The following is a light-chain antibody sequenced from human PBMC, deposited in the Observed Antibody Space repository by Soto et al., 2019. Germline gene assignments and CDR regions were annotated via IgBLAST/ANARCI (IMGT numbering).Light chain of an antibody. CDR2: GAS. CDR1: QTVNSPY. Sequence: EIVLTQSPGTLSLSPGESGILSCRTSQTVNSPYLAWYQQKPGQAPRLLIAGASTSATGIPDTFSVSGSGTEFTLTISRPQSEDCAVYYCHQHETSPPTFGPGTKVDVK. CDR3: HQHETSPPT. V-gene: IGKV3-20*01. J-gene: IGKJ3*01.